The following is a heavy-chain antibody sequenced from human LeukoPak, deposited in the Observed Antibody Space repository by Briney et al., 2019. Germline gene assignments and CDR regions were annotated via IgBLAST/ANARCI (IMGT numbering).Heavy chain of an antibody. CDR3: ARDLQQLVSNAFDI. D-gene: IGHD6-13*01. CDR2: IIPIFGTA. CDR1: GGTFSSYA. J-gene: IGHJ3*02. Sequence: ASVKVSCKASGGTFSSYAISWVRQAPGQGLEWMGGIIPIFGTANYAQKFQGRVTITADESTSPAYMELSSLRSEDTAVYYCARDLQQLVSNAFDIWGQGTMVTVSS. V-gene: IGHV1-69*13.